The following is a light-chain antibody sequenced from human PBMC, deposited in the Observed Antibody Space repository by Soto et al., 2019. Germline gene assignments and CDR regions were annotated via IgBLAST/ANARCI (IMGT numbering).Light chain of an antibody. V-gene: IGKV3-15*01. CDR2: GAS. CDR3: QHYNNWPPWT. CDR1: QSVSIN. Sequence: EIVMRQSPATLSVSPGERATLSCRASQSVSINLAWYQQKPGQAPRLLIYGASTRATGIPARFSGSGSGTEFTLTISSLQSGDFAVYYCQHYNNWPPWTFGQGTKVEIK. J-gene: IGKJ1*01.